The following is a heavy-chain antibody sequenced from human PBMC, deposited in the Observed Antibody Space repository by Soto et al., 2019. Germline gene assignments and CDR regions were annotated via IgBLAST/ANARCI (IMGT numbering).Heavy chain of an antibody. CDR3: ARFSLTLYGMDV. D-gene: IGHD7-27*01. Sequence: ASVKVSCKASVYTFTSYAMHWVRQAPGQRLEWMGWINAGNGNTKYSQKFQGRVTITRDTSASTAYMELSSLRSEDTAVYYCARFSLTLYGMDVWGQGTTVTVSS. V-gene: IGHV1-3*01. CDR1: VYTFTSYA. CDR2: INAGNGNT. J-gene: IGHJ6*02.